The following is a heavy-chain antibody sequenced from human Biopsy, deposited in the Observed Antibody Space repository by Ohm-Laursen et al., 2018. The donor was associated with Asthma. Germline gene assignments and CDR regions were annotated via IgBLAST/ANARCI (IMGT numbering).Heavy chain of an antibody. CDR2: IYYTGSD. D-gene: IGHD3-10*01. CDR1: GGSVSTGSYY. J-gene: IGHJ6*02. CDR3: ARGPNYHGSGRAPIGMDV. Sequence: VTLSLTCTVSGGSVSTGSYYWGWIRQPPGKGLEWLRYIYYTGSDNYNPSLKSRVTISVDTSKNQFSLRLNSVTAADTAVYYCARGPNYHGSGRAPIGMDVWGQGTTVTVSS. V-gene: IGHV4-61*01.